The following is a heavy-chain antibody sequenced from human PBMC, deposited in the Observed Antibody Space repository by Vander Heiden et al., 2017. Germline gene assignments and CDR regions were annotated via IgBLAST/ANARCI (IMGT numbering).Heavy chain of an antibody. D-gene: IGHD1-26*01. V-gene: IGHV3-15*01. CDR3: TTDRWDASSDVHDAIDV. CDR1: GFTFNKAW. CDR2: IKRETEGGTT. J-gene: IGHJ3*01. Sequence: EAQLVESGGGLVKPGGSLRLSCVVSGFTFNKAWMSWVRQAPGKGLEWVGRIKRETEGGTTDYAAPVKGRFTISRDDSRNTVYLQMNSLETEDTGVYYCTTDRWDASSDVHDAIDVWGQGTMVTVSS.